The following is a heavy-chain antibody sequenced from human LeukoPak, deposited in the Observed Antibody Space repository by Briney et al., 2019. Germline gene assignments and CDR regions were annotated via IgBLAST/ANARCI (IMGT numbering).Heavy chain of an antibody. CDR2: IYHSGST. CDR1: GYSISSGYY. J-gene: IGHJ5*02. Sequence: PSETLSLTCTVSGYSISSGYYWGWIRQPPGKGMEWIGSIYHSGSTYYNPSLKSRVTISVDTSKNQFSLKLSSVTAADTAVYYCARLGGIAAASPLNWFDPWDQGTLVTVSS. D-gene: IGHD6-13*01. CDR3: ARLGGIAAASPLNWFDP. V-gene: IGHV4-38-2*02.